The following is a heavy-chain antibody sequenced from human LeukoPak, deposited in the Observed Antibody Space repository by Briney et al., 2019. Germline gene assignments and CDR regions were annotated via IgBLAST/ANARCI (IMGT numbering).Heavy chain of an antibody. CDR1: GGSISNYY. CDR3: ARDLPEDSGRLNRFDP. CDR2: IFTSGTT. D-gene: IGHD3-10*01. V-gene: IGHV4-4*07. Sequence: PSETLSLTCTVSGGSISNYYWSWIRQRAGKGLEWIGHIFTSGTTNYNPSLKSRVTMSLDRSRNQFSLKLSSVTAADTAIYYCARDLPEDSGRLNRFDPWGQRALVTVSS. J-gene: IGHJ5*02.